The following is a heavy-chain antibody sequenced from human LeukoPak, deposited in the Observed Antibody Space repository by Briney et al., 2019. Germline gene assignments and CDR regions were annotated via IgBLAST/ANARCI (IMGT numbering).Heavy chain of an antibody. D-gene: IGHD5-12*01. CDR3: ARDAWRRAFNYGMDV. Sequence: GGSLRLSCTASGFTFSNYNMVWVRQAPGKGLEWVAGISWSSGNIDYADSVKGRFTISRDNAENSLHLELNSLRPDDTAVYFCARDAWRRAFNYGMDVWGQGTTVAVSS. CDR1: GFTFSNYN. J-gene: IGHJ6*02. CDR2: ISWSSGNI. V-gene: IGHV3-9*01.